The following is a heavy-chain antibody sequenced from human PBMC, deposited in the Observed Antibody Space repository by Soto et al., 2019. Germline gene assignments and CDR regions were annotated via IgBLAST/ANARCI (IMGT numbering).Heavy chain of an antibody. Sequence: QVHLVQSGAEVKKPGASVKISCKTSGYTFTGYYIHWVRQAPGQGLEWMGWINPNSGATLYARKFQGRVIVSRDTSISTAFMELSSLRSDDTAVYYCARGPFSYDSSGYYVYWGQGTLVTASS. J-gene: IGHJ1*01. V-gene: IGHV1-2*02. CDR3: ARGPFSYDSSGYYVY. D-gene: IGHD3-22*01. CDR2: INPNSGAT. CDR1: GYTFTGYY.